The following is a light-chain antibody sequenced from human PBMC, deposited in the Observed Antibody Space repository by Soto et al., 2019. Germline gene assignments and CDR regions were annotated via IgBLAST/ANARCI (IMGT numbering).Light chain of an antibody. CDR3: QQYSDWPRT. CDR2: GAS. Sequence: EIVMTQSPATLSVSPGERATLSCRASQSVSSSLAWYQHKPGQAPRLLMYGASTRATGVPARFSGSGSGTEFTLTISSLQSEDFAVYYCQQYSDWPRTFDQGTTVEIK. CDR1: QSVSSS. V-gene: IGKV3-15*01. J-gene: IGKJ1*01.